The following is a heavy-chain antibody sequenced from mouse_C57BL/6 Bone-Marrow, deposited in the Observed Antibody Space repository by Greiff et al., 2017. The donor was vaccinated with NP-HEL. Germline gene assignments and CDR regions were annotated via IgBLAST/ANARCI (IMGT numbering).Heavy chain of an antibody. D-gene: IGHD2-10*02. V-gene: IGHV1-47*01. CDR2: FHPYNDDT. J-gene: IGHJ3*01. CDR1: GYTFTTYP. CDR3: ARGGVYGWFAY. Sequence: VKLMESGAELVKPGASVKMSCKASGYTFTTYPIEWMKQNHGKSLEWIGNFHPYNDDTKYNEKFKGKATLTVEKSSSTVYLELSRLTSDDSAVYYCARGGVYGWFAYWGQGTLVTVSA.